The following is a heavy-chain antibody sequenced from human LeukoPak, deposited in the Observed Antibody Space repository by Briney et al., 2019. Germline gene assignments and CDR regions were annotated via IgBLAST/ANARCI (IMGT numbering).Heavy chain of an antibody. V-gene: IGHV4-4*07. D-gene: IGHD4-17*01. J-gene: IGHJ4*02. CDR3: ARVTTGWYYFDY. CDR1: GGSISSSYY. Sequence: SETLSLTCTVSGGSISSSYYWSWIRQPAGKGLECIGRIYSSGSTNYNPSLKSRVTMSVDTSKNQFSLKLSSVTAADTAVYYCARVTTGWYYFDYWGQGTLVTVSS. CDR2: IYSSGST.